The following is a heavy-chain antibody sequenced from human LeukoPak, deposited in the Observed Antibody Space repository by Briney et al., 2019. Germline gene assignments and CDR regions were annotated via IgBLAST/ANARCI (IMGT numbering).Heavy chain of an antibody. D-gene: IGHD3-10*01. J-gene: IGHJ6*03. Sequence: GGSLRLSCAASGFTFSNAWMSWVRQAPGKGLEWVGRIKSKTDGGTTDYAAPVKGRFTISRDDSKNTLYLQMNSLKTEDTAVYYCTWVVRGVTSYYYYYYMDVWGKGTTVTVSS. CDR1: GFTFSNAW. CDR2: IKSKTDGGTT. CDR3: TWVVRGVTSYYYYYYMDV. V-gene: IGHV3-15*01.